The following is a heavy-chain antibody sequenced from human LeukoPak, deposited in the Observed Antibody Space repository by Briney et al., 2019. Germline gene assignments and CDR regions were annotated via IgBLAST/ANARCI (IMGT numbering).Heavy chain of an antibody. D-gene: IGHD2-21*01. Sequence: SETLSLTCAVYGGSFSGYYWSWIRQPPGKGLEWIGEINHSGSTNYNPSLKSRVTISVDTSKNQFSLKLSSVTAADTAVYYCARGILLRGPIDYWGQGTLVTVSS. V-gene: IGHV4-34*01. J-gene: IGHJ4*02. CDR1: GGSFSGYY. CDR3: ARGILLRGPIDY. CDR2: INHSGST.